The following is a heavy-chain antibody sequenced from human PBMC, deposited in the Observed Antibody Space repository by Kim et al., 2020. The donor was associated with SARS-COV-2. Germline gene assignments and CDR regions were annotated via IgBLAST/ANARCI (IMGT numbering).Heavy chain of an antibody. J-gene: IGHJ4*02. D-gene: IGHD6-19*01. Sequence: AGSVKGRFTLSSDNAKNTLHLQMNSLRAEDTAVYYCARDPDTSGWSHFDYWGQGTLVTVSS. CDR3: ARDPDTSGWSHFDY. V-gene: IGHV3-74*01.